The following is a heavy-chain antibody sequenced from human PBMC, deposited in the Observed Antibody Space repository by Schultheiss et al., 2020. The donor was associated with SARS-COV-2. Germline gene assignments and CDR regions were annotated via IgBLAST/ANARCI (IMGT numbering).Heavy chain of an antibody. CDR2: IYSGGST. D-gene: IGHD6-19*01. V-gene: IGHV3-66*01. CDR3: ARDKGSGWDSWFDP. Sequence: GGSLRLSCAASGFTFSDYYMSWVRQAPGKGLEWVSVIYSGGSTYYADSVKGRFTISRDNAKNSLYLQMNSLRAEDTAVYYCARDKGSGWDSWFDPWGQGTLVTVSS. CDR1: GFTFSDYY. J-gene: IGHJ5*02.